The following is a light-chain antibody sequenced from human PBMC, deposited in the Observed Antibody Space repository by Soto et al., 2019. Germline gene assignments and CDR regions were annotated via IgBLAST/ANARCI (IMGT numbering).Light chain of an antibody. CDR2: DVS. J-gene: IGKJ4*01. CDR1: QTLRTW. V-gene: IGKV1-5*01. Sequence: DIQMTQSPSTLSASVGDSVTITCRASQTLRTWLAWYQQKPGKAPKLLIYDVSILQSGVPSRFSGSGSGTEFTLTISSLQPDDFATYYCQQYNGYPLTFGGGTKVDFK. CDR3: QQYNGYPLT.